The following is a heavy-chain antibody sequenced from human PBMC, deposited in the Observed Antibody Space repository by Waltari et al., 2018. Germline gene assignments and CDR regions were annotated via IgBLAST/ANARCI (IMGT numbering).Heavy chain of an antibody. CDR3: AREAGQGHNWFDP. J-gene: IGHJ5*02. V-gene: IGHV1-3*01. Sequence: QVQLVQSGAEVKKPGASVKVSCKASGYTFTSYAMHWVRQAPGQRLEWMGWINAGKGKTKYSQKFQGRVTITRDTSASTAYMELSSLRSEDTAVYYCAREAGQGHNWFDPWGQGTLVTVSS. CDR2: INAGKGKT. CDR1: GYTFTSYA.